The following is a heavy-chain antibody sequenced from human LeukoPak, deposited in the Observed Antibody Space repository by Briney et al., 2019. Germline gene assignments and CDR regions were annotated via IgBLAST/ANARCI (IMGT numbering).Heavy chain of an antibody. CDR1: GGSISSYY. CDR2: IYYSGST. Sequence: SETLSLTCTVSGGSISSYYWSWIRQPPGKGLEWIGYIYYSGSTYYNPSLKSRVTISVDTSKNQFSLKLSSVTAADTAVYYCARDSPNDYVWGSYPAWGQGTLVTVSS. V-gene: IGHV4-59*12. J-gene: IGHJ4*02. D-gene: IGHD3-16*02. CDR3: ARDSPNDYVWGSYPA.